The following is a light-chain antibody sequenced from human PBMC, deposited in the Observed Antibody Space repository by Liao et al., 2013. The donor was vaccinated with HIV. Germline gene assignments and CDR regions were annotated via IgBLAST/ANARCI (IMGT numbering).Light chain of an antibody. CDR2: RDD. J-gene: IGLJ2*01. V-gene: IGLV3-9*01. CDR1: NIGSKS. Sequence: SYELTQPPSVSVAPGKTARITCGGNNIGSKSVHWYQQKPGQSPVLVIYRDDKRPSGIPERFSGSSSGNTGTLTISGAQAMDEADYYCQAWDSNTEWVVFGGGTKLTVL. CDR3: QAWDSNTEWVV.